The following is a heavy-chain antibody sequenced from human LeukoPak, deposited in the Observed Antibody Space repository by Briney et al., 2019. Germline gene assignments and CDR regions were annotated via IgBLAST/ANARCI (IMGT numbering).Heavy chain of an antibody. Sequence: GGPLRLSCAASGFTFSNYWMHWVRQVPGKGLVWVSRIDSDGSGTVYPDSVKGRFTISRDNAKNMLYLQMNSLRAEDTAVYYCARESDIGDMDVWGQGTTVTVSS. J-gene: IGHJ6*02. V-gene: IGHV3-74*01. D-gene: IGHD5-12*01. CDR3: ARESDIGDMDV. CDR1: GFTFSNYW. CDR2: IDSDGSGT.